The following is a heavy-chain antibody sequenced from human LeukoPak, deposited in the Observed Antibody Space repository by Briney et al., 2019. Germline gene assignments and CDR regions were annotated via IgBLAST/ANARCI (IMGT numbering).Heavy chain of an antibody. D-gene: IGHD4-17*01. CDR1: GGSISSGTYY. V-gene: IGHV4-39*01. Sequence: SETPSLTCTVSGGSISSGTYYWGWFRQPPGKGLEWIGSIYYSGSTDYNPSLKSRVTISVDTSKNQFSLKLSSVTAADTAVYYCARVSGDTVTRRFFDYWGQGTLVTVSS. CDR2: IYYSGST. J-gene: IGHJ4*02. CDR3: ARVSGDTVTRRFFDY.